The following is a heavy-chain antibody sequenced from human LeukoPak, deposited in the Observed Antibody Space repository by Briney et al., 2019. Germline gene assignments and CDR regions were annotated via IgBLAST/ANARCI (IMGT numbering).Heavy chain of an antibody. J-gene: IGHJ4*02. D-gene: IGHD4-17*01. CDR1: GFTFSSYW. V-gene: IGHV3-7*01. CDR3: AREAPGGDYGDYFLDY. Sequence: GGSLRLSCAASGFTFSSYWMSWVRQAPGKGLEWVANIKQDGSEKYYVDSVKGRFTISGDNAKNSLYLQMNSLRAEDTAVYYCAREAPGGDYGDYFLDYWGQGTLVTVSS. CDR2: IKQDGSEK.